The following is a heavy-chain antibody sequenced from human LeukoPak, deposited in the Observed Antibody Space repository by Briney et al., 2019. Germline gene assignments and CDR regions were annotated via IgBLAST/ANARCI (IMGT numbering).Heavy chain of an antibody. CDR3: ARSIPYGTTWYGRSDY. J-gene: IGHJ4*02. V-gene: IGHV3-7*03. D-gene: IGHD6-13*01. CDR1: GFTFSNAW. Sequence: GGSLRLSCAASGFTFSNAWMNWVRQAPGKGLEWVANIKPDGTTKFYVDSVKGRFTISRDNALNSLYLQMNSLRAEDTAIYYCARSIPYGTTWYGRSDYRGQGTLVTVSS. CDR2: IKPDGTTK.